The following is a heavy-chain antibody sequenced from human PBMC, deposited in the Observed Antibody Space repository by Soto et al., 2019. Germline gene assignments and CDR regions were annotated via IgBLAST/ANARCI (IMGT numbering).Heavy chain of an antibody. CDR2: IYPGDSDT. Sequence: GESLKISCKGSGYSFTSYWIGWVRQMPGKGLEWMGIIYPGDSDTRYSPSFQGQVTISADKSISTAYLQWSSLKASDTAMYYCARLLRYCSGGSCYSEWFDPWGQGTLVTVSS. J-gene: IGHJ5*02. CDR1: GYSFTSYW. CDR3: ARLLRYCSGGSCYSEWFDP. V-gene: IGHV5-51*01. D-gene: IGHD2-15*01.